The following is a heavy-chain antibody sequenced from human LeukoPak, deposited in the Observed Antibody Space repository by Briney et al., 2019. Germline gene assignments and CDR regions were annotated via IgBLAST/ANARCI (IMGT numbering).Heavy chain of an antibody. V-gene: IGHV4-34*01. CDR2: INHSGST. Sequence: SETLSPTCAVYGGSFSGYYWSWIRQPPGKGLEWIGEINHSGSTNYNPSLKSRVTISVDTSKNQFSLKLSSVTAADTAVYYCARRSYQTYYYGSGSRNWFDPWGQGTLVTVSS. CDR3: ARRSYQTYYYGSGSRNWFDP. J-gene: IGHJ5*02. D-gene: IGHD3-10*01. CDR1: GGSFSGYY.